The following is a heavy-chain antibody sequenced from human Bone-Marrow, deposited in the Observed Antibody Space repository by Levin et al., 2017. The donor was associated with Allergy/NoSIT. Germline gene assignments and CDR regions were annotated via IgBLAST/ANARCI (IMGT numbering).Heavy chain of an antibody. CDR2: IKSKTDGGTT. J-gene: IGHJ6*02. D-gene: IGHD3-3*01. V-gene: IGHV3-15*01. CDR3: TTDSSPGRVTIFGVVYYYYGMDV. Sequence: GESLKISCAASGFTFSNAWMSWVRQAPGKGLEWVGRIKSKTDGGTTDYAAPVKGRFTISRDDSKNTLYLQMNSLKTEDTAVYYCTTDSSPGRVTIFGVVYYYYGMDVWGQGTTVTVSS. CDR1: GFTFSNAW.